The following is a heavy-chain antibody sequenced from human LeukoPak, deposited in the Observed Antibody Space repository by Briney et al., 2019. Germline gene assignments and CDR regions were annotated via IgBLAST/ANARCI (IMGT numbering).Heavy chain of an antibody. CDR1: GFTFSSYW. V-gene: IGHV3-7*01. CDR3: ARDIGYYDSSGYRVNWFDP. CDR2: IKQDGSEK. D-gene: IGHD3-22*01. J-gene: IGHJ5*02. Sequence: GGSLRLSCAASGFTFSSYWMSWVRQAPGKGLEWVANIKQDGSEKYYVDSVKGRFTISRDNAKNSLYLQMNSLRAEDTAVYYCARDIGYYDSSGYRVNWFDPWGQGTLVTVSS.